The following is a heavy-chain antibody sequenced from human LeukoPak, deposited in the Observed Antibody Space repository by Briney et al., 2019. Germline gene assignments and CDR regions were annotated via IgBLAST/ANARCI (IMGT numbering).Heavy chain of an antibody. J-gene: IGHJ4*02. CDR3: ARDAYYYDSSGYYYSFDY. Sequence: GSLRLSCAASGFTFSSYSMNWVRQAPGKGLEWVSSISSSSSYIHYADSVKGRFTISRDNAKNSLYLQMDSLRAEDTAVYYCARDAYYYDSSGYYYSFDYWGQGTLVTVSS. D-gene: IGHD3-22*01. CDR2: ISSSSSYI. V-gene: IGHV3-21*01. CDR1: GFTFSSYS.